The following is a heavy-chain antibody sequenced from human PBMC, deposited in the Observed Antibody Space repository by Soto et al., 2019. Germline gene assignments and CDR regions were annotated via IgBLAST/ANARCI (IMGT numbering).Heavy chain of an antibody. CDR3: AKGEAGVVVSATEYYFDY. J-gene: IGHJ4*02. D-gene: IGHD2-15*01. V-gene: IGHV3-23*01. Sequence: EVQLLESGGGLVQPGGSLRLSCAASGFTFSSYAMSWVRQAPGKGLEWVSAISGSGGSTYYADSVKGRFTISRDNSKNTLYLQMNSLRAEDTAVYYCAKGEAGVVVSATEYYFDYWGQGTLVTVSS. CDR1: GFTFSSYA. CDR2: ISGSGGST.